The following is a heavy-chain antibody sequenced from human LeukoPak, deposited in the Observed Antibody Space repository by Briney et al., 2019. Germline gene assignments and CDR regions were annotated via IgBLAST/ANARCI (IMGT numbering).Heavy chain of an antibody. D-gene: IGHD6-13*01. CDR1: GDSVSSNSAA. V-gene: IGHV6-1*01. CDR2: TYYRSKWYN. Sequence: SQTLSLTCAISGDSVSSNSAAWNWIRQSPSRGLEWLGRTYYRSKWYNDYAVSVKSRITINPDTSKNQFSLQLNSVTPEDTAVYYCARDRSHRGIAAAGTYYYYYYMDVWGKGTTVTVSS. J-gene: IGHJ6*03. CDR3: ARDRSHRGIAAAGTYYYYYYMDV.